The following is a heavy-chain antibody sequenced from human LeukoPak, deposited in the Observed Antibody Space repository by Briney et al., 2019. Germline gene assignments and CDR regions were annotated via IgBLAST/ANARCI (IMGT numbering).Heavy chain of an antibody. J-gene: IGHJ5*02. CDR3: ARDFGSGVFDP. CDR1: GDSFGTYG. D-gene: IGHD3-10*01. Sequence: GASVKVSCKASGDSFGTYGITWVRQAPGEGLEWMGGFNPIFSSAQYAQKFQGRVTITMDVSARTVYMELSSLRSEDTTIYYCARDFGSGVFDPWGQGTLVTVSS. V-gene: IGHV1-69*05. CDR2: FNPIFSSA.